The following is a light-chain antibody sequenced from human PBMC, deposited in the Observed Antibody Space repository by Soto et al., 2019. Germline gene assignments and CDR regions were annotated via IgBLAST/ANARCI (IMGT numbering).Light chain of an antibody. CDR2: SAS. CDR1: QSISNF. J-gene: IGKJ5*01. CDR3: QQSYGAPIT. V-gene: IGKV1-39*01. Sequence: DIQMTQSPSSLSAAVGDRVTITSRASQSISNFLNWYQQKPGKAPKLLIRSASSLQSGVPSRFSGSGSGTDFTLSITSLQPEDFATYYCQQSYGAPITFGQGTRLEIK.